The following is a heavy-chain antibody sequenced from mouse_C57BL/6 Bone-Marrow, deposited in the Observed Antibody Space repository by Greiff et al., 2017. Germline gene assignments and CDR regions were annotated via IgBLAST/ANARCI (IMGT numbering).Heavy chain of an antibody. Sequence: VQLKEPGPVLVKPGASVKMSCKASGYTFTDYYMNWVKQSPGKSLEWIGVINPYNGGTSYNQKFKGKATLTVDKSSSTAYMELNSLTSEDSAVYYGARSHYSNYGAWFAYWGQGTLVTVSA. J-gene: IGHJ3*01. D-gene: IGHD2-5*01. V-gene: IGHV1-19*01. CDR2: INPYNGGT. CDR1: GYTFTDYY. CDR3: ARSHYSNYGAWFAY.